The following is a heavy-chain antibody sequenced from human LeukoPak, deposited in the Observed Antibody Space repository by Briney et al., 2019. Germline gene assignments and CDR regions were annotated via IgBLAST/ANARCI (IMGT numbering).Heavy chain of an antibody. CDR2: ISGSGGST. CDR3: AKGKPRIAASRFQYFDY. D-gene: IGHD6-13*01. V-gene: IGHV3-23*01. Sequence: GGSLRLSSAASGFTFSSYAMSWVRQAPGKGLEWVSAISGSGGSTYYADSVKGRFTISRDNSKSTLYLQMNSLRAEDTAVYYCAKGKPRIAASRFQYFDYWGQGTLVTVSS. CDR1: GFTFSSYA. J-gene: IGHJ4*02.